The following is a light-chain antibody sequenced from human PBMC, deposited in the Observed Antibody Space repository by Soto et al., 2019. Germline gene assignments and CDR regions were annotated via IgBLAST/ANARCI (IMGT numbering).Light chain of an antibody. V-gene: IGKV1-6*01. J-gene: IGKJ1*01. CDR3: LQDFKYPRT. CDR2: GTF. Sequence: AIQMTQSPSSLSASVGDRVTITCRASQDIRTELGWYQQKPGKAPRLLIYGTFSLQSGVPSRFSGGGSGTDFTLTISSLQPDDFATYYCLQDFKYPRTFGQGTKV. CDR1: QDIRTE.